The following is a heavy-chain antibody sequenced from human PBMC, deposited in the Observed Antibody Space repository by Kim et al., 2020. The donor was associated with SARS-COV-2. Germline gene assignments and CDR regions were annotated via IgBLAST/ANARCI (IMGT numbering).Heavy chain of an antibody. V-gene: IGHV7-4-1*02. J-gene: IGHJ4*02. Sequence: SVKVSCKASGYTLTAFPMNWVRQAPGQGLEWMGWINTNTGNPTYAQGFTGRFVFSLDTSVSTAYLQISSLRAEDTAVYYCARSNWHIEHWGQGTLVTVS. D-gene: IGHD2-21*01. CDR1: GYTLTAFP. CDR3: ARSNWHIEH. CDR2: INTNTGNP.